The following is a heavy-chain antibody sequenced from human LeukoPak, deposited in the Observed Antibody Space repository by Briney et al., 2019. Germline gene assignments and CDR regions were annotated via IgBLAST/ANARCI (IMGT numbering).Heavy chain of an antibody. CDR3: ARLSGRDYYFDY. D-gene: IGHD4/OR15-4a*01. V-gene: IGHV4-61*02. Sequence: SETLSLTCTVSGGSVNSGSYFWSWIRQPAGKGLEWIGRMFTTGTINYNPSLKGRVTISLDTSKNQFSLKLSSVTAADTAVYYCARLSGRDYYFDYWGQGTLVTVSS. CDR1: GGSVNSGSYF. CDR2: MFTTGTI. J-gene: IGHJ4*02.